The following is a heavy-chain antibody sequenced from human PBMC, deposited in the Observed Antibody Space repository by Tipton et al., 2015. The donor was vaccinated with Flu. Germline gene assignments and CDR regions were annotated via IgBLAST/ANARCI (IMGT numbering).Heavy chain of an antibody. CDR2: IYYSGST. J-gene: IGHJ3*02. D-gene: IGHD1-20*01. CDR1: GGSISSYY. CDR3: AREIRNWNEHGGKAFDI. V-gene: IGHV4-59*01. Sequence: LRLSCTVSGGSISSYYWSWIRQPPGKGLEWIGYIYYSGSTNYNPSLKSRVTISVDTSKNQFSLKLSSVTAADTAVYYCAREIRNWNEHGGKAFDIWGQGTMVTVSS.